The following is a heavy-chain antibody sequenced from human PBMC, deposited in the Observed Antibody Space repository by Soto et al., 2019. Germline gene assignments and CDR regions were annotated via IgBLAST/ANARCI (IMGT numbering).Heavy chain of an antibody. CDR2: ISSSNRYI. CDR1: GFTFSSYS. V-gene: IGHV3-21*01. CDR3: ARGAAAGLYFDY. D-gene: IGHD6-25*01. Sequence: EVQLVESGGGLVKPGGSLRLSCAASGFTFSSYSLNWVRQAPGQGLEWVSSISSSNRYIYYADSVKGRFTISRDDAKNSLYLQMNSLRAEDTAVYYCARGAAAGLYFDYWGQGTLVTVSS. J-gene: IGHJ4*02.